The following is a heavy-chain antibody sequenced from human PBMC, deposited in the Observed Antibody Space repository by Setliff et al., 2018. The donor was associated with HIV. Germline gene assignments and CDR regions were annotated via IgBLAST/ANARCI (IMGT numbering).Heavy chain of an antibody. CDR2: TSAYNGKT. D-gene: IGHD3-10*01. J-gene: IGHJ3*02. V-gene: IGHV1-18*01. CDR1: GYTFTSYG. CDR3: AREAPRYASGAFDM. Sequence: ASVKVSCKASGYTFTSYGISWVRQAPGQGLEWMGWTSAYNGKTHFSPRLQGRLTMTTDTSTDTVYLELRSLASDDTAIYYCAREAPRYASGAFDMWGLGTMVTVSS.